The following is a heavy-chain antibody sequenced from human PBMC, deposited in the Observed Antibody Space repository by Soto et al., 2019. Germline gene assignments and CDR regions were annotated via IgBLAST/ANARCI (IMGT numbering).Heavy chain of an antibody. V-gene: IGHV4-4*02. Sequence: SETLSLTCAVSCGSISSSNWWTWVRQPPGKGLEWIGEIYHSGNTNYNPSLKSRVTVSIDKSKNQFSLKLTSVTAADTAVYYCAGVGGYYLAYWGRGTLVTVSS. D-gene: IGHD3-16*01. J-gene: IGHJ4*02. CDR3: AGVGGYYLAY. CDR1: CGSISSSNW. CDR2: IYHSGNT.